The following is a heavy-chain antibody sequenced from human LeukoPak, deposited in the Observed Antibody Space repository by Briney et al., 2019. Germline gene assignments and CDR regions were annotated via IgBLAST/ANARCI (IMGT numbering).Heavy chain of an antibody. CDR2: IIPIFGTA. CDR3: ARHPLRRVGATFHAFDI. Sequence: GASVKVSCKASGGTFSSYAISWVRQAPGQGLEWMGGIIPIFGTANYAQKFQGRVTITADESTSTAYMELSSLRSEDTAVYYCARHPLRRVGATFHAFDIWGQGTTVTVSS. J-gene: IGHJ3*02. V-gene: IGHV1-69*01. D-gene: IGHD1-26*01. CDR1: GGTFSSYA.